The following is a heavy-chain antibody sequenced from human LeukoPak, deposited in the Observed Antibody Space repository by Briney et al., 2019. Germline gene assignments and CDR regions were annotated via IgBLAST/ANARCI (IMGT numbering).Heavy chain of an antibody. Sequence: GGSLRLSCAASGFTFSTYWMHWVRQAPGKGLVWVPGTNTDGSSTMYADSVKGRFTIARDNAKNTLYLQMNSLRAEDTAVYYCYGANAEHWGQGTLVTVSS. D-gene: IGHD4-23*01. CDR1: GFTFSTYW. CDR3: YGANAEH. V-gene: IGHV3-74*03. CDR2: TNTDGSST. J-gene: IGHJ1*01.